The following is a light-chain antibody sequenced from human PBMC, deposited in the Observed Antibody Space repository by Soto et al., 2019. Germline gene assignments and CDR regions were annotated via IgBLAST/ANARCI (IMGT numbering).Light chain of an antibody. CDR3: QQRSNWPPRLT. J-gene: IGKJ4*01. CDR2: DAS. Sequence: EIVLTQSPATLSLSPGERATLSCRASQSVSSYLAWYQQKPGQAPRLLIYDASNRATGIPARFSGSGSGTDFTLTISSLEPEDFAVYYCQQRSNWPPRLTFGGWTKV. CDR1: QSVSSY. V-gene: IGKV3-11*01.